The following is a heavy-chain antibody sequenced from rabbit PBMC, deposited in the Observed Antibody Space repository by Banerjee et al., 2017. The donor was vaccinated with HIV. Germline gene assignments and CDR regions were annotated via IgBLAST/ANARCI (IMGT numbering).Heavy chain of an antibody. D-gene: IGHD4-1*01. CDR3: ARDGSGWGANFNL. V-gene: IGHV1S45*01. CDR2: IDAGSSGST. Sequence: QEQLEESGGDLIKPGASLTLTCTASGFSFSSSYWICWVRQAPGKGLEWIACIDAGSSGSTYYASWAKGRFTISKTSSTTVTLQMTSLTAADTATYFCARDGSGWGANFNLWGPGTLVTVS. CDR1: GFSFSSSYW. J-gene: IGHJ4*01.